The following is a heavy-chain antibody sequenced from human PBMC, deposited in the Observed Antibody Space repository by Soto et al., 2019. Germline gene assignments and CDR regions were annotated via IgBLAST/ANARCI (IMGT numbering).Heavy chain of an antibody. J-gene: IGHJ4*02. V-gene: IGHV3-23*01. D-gene: IGHD3-3*01. CDR3: AKASRFFPSSFDY. CDR1: GFAFNNYA. CDR2: IGGSGGST. Sequence: EVQLLESGGALVQPGGSLKLSCAASGFAFNNYAMNWVRQAPGKGLEWVSGIGGSGGSTYYADSVKGRFTISSANSKNTLYLHMNSLRAEDRAVYYCAKASRFFPSSFDYWGQGTLVTVSS.